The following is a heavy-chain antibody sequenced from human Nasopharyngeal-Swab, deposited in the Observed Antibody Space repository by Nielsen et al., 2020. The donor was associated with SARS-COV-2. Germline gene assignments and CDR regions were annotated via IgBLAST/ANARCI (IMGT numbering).Heavy chain of an antibody. CDR2: ISSSGSTI. CDR1: GFTFSDYY. V-gene: IGHV3-11*01. J-gene: IGHJ4*02. CDR3: ARDLPGYDILTGYYRAYYFGY. Sequence: GESLKISCAASGFTFSDYYMSWIRQAPGKGLEWVSYISSSGSTIYYADSVKGRFTISRDNAKNSLYLQMNSLRVEDTAVYYCARDLPGYDILTGYYRAYYFGYWGQGTLVTVSS. D-gene: IGHD3-9*01.